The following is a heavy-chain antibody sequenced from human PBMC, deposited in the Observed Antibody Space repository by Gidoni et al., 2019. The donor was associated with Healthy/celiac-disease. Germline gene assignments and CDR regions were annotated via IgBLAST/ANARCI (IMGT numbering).Heavy chain of an antibody. Sequence: EVQLVASGGGLVKPGGSLRLSCAAYGFTFSSYSMNWVRQAPGKGLEGVSSISSSSSYIYYADSVKGRFTISRDNAKNSLYLQMNSLRAEDTAVYYCARLSWRGGYYFDYWGQGTLVTVSS. CDR1: GFTFSSYS. CDR2: ISSSSSYI. V-gene: IGHV3-21*01. CDR3: ARLSWRGGYYFDY. J-gene: IGHJ4*02. D-gene: IGHD3-3*01.